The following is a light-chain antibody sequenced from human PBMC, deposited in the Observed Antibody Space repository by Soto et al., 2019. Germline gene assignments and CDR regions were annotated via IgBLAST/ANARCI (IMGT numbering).Light chain of an antibody. V-gene: IGLV4-69*01. Sequence: QLVLTQSPSASASLGASVKPTCTLSSGHSSYAIAWHQQQPEKGPRYLMKLNSDGSHSKGDGIPDRFSGSSSGAERYLTISSLQSEDEADYYCQTWVTGIVVFGGGTKLTVL. CDR3: QTWVTGIVV. CDR1: SGHSSYA. J-gene: IGLJ2*01. CDR2: LNSDGSH.